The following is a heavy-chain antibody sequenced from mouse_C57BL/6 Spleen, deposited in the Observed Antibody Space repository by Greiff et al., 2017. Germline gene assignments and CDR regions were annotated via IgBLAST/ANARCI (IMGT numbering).Heavy chain of an antibody. CDR1: GYSITSGYY. Sequence: EVQLQESGPGLVKPSQSLSLTCSVTGYSITSGYYWNWIRQFPGNKLEWMGYISYDGSNNYNPSLKNRIPITRDTSKNQFFLKLNSVTTEDTATYYCARGGKGYFDYWGQGTTLTVSS. CDR3: ARGGKGYFDY. CDR2: ISYDGSN. V-gene: IGHV3-6*01. J-gene: IGHJ2*01.